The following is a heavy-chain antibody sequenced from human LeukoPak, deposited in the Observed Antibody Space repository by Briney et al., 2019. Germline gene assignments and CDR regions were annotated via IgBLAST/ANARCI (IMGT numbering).Heavy chain of an antibody. CDR2: ISSSSSYI. Sequence: GGSLTLSCAASGFTFSSYSMNWVRQAPGKGLEWVSSISSSSSYIYYADSVKGRFIISRDNAKNSLYLQMNSLRAEDTAVYYCARGHRATGYWGQGTLVTVSS. V-gene: IGHV3-21*01. J-gene: IGHJ4*02. CDR3: ARGHRATGY. CDR1: GFTFSSYS.